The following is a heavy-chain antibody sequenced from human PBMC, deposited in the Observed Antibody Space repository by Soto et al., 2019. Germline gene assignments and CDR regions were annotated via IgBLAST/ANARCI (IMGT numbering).Heavy chain of an antibody. J-gene: IGHJ5*02. D-gene: IGHD6-19*01. CDR1: CGSVISATYF. V-gene: IGHV4-61*01. Sequence: SETLSLTCPFSCGSVISATYFWSWVRQPPGGGLEWIAYILHSGSSMYNPSLKSRVTISLSTSKTQFSLRLTSVTAADTAVYYCARGMYKSGWNLDLWGQGIVVTVSS. CDR2: ILHSGSS. CDR3: ARGMYKSGWNLDL.